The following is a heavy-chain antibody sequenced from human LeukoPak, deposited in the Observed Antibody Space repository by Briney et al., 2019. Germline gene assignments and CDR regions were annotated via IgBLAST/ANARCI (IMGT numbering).Heavy chain of an antibody. Sequence: AETLSLTCDVSGDSIGASTYYWGWIRQPPGRGLEWIGRIHRSGGTSYNPSLVSRVTISVDTSKNQFSLKLSSVTAADTAVYYCAGHHPRNTVDFWGQGTLVTVSS. CDR3: AGHHPRNTVDF. D-gene: IGHD2/OR15-2a*01. CDR2: IHRSGGT. CDR1: GDSIGASTYY. V-gene: IGHV4-39*01. J-gene: IGHJ4*02.